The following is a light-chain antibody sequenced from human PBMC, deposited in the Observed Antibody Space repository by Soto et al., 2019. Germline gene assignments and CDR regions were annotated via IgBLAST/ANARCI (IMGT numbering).Light chain of an antibody. CDR2: EVN. CDR1: SSDVGGYNY. CDR3: SSYAASSNV. Sequence: QSVLTQPPSASGSPGQSVAISCTGTSSDVGGYNYVSWYQQHPGKAPKLMIYEVNKRPSGVPDRFSGSKSGNTASLTVSGLQADDEADYYCSSYAASSNVFGRGTKVTV. J-gene: IGLJ1*01. V-gene: IGLV2-8*01.